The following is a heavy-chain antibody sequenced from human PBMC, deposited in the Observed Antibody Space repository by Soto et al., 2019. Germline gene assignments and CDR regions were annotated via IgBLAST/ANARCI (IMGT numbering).Heavy chain of an antibody. CDR3: ARDPYYYGSGAYTYFDY. D-gene: IGHD3-10*01. CDR1: GGTFSSYA. CDR2: IIPIFGTA. Sequence: GASVKVSCKASGGTFSSYAISWVRQAPGQGLEWMGGIIPIFGTANYAQKFQGRVTITADESTSTAYMELSSLRSEDTAVYYCARDPYYYGSGAYTYFDYWGQGTLVTVSS. J-gene: IGHJ4*02. V-gene: IGHV1-69*13.